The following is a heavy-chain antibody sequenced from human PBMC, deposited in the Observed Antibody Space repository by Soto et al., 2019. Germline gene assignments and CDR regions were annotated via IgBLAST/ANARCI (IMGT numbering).Heavy chain of an antibody. J-gene: IGHJ4*02. CDR3: AKGPTEYSSGWYHFDY. CDR1: GFTFSSYS. V-gene: IGHV3-30*18. D-gene: IGHD6-19*01. Sequence: GGSLRLSCAASGFTFSSYSMNWVRQAPGKGLEWVAVISYDGSNKYYADSVKGRFTISRDNSKNTLYLQMNSLRAEDTAVYYCAKGPTEYSSGWYHFDYWGQGTLVTVSS. CDR2: ISYDGSNK.